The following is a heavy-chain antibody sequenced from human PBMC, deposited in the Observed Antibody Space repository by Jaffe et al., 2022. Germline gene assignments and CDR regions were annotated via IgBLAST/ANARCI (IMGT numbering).Heavy chain of an antibody. Sequence: QVQLQESGPGLVKPSETLSLTCVVSNYSISSGYYWGWIRQSPGKELEWIGSIYRSGNTYYNPSLKSRLTISVDTSKNQFSLNLSSATAADTALYFCARRVSVRCSTFCPMDAFDIWGQGTLVTVSS. CDR3: ARRVSVRCSTFCPMDAFDI. CDR2: IYRSGNT. CDR1: NYSISSGYY. D-gene: IGHD2-8*01. J-gene: IGHJ3*02. V-gene: IGHV4-38-2*01.